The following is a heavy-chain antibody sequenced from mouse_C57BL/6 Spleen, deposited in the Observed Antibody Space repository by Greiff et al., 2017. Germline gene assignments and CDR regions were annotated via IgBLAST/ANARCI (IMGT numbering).Heavy chain of an antibody. J-gene: IGHJ3*01. CDR2: IYPGSGST. CDR3: ARANRDGAWFAY. V-gene: IGHV1-55*01. D-gene: IGHD4-1*01. Sequence: VQLQQPGAELVKPGASVKMSCKASGYTFTSYWITWVKQRPGQGLEWIGDIYPGSGSTNYNEKFKSKATLTVDTSSSTAYMQLSSLTSEDSAVYYCARANRDGAWFAYWGQGTLVTVSA. CDR1: GYTFTSYW.